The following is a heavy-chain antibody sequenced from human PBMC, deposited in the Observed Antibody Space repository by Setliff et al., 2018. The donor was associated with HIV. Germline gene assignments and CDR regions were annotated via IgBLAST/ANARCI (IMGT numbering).Heavy chain of an antibody. J-gene: IGHJ4*02. CDR3: ARHEKTGIVYFDY. CDR1: GYSISSGYY. CDR2: IYHSGGT. D-gene: IGHD3-9*01. Sequence: SETLSLTCAISGYSISSGYYWGWIRQPPGKGLEWIGSIYHSGGTYYNPSLKSRVTISVDTSKNQFSLKLSSVTAADTAVYYCARHEKTGIVYFDYWGQGTLVTVSS. V-gene: IGHV4-38-2*01.